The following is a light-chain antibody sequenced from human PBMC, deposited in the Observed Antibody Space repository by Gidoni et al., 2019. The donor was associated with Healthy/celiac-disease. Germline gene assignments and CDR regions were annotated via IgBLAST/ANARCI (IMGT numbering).Light chain of an antibody. CDR2: AAS. CDR1: QGISSY. Sequence: AIWSTQSPSSRSASTGDRVTITCRASQGISSYLAWYQQKPGKAPKLLIYAASTLQSGVPARFSGSGSGTDFTLTISCLQSEDFATYYCQQYYSYPPTFGPGTKVDIK. V-gene: IGKV1-8*01. J-gene: IGKJ3*01. CDR3: QQYYSYPPT.